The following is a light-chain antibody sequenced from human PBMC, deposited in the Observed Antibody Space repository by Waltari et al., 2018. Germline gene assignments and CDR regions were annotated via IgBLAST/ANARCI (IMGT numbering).Light chain of an antibody. CDR3: AAWDDSLTGRV. Sequence: QSVLTQPSSASGTPGQRVTISCSGSSSNIGSNYVYWYQQLPGTAPKLLIHPDNQRPSGVPHRFSASKSGASASLAISGLRSDDEADYYCAAWDDSLTGRVFGGGTKLTVL. CDR1: SSNIGSNY. J-gene: IGLJ3*02. V-gene: IGLV1-47*01. CDR2: PDN.